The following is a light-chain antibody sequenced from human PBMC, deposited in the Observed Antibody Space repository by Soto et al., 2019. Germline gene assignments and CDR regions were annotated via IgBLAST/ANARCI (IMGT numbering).Light chain of an antibody. CDR1: QSVSSSY. Sequence: EIVLTQSPGTLSLSTGERATLSCRASQSVSSSYLAWDQQKTGQAPRILIYGASSTATGIPDRFSGSGSGTDFTLTISRLEPEDFAVYYCQQYCSSPWTFGTGTKLEIK. J-gene: IGKJ1*01. CDR2: GAS. CDR3: QQYCSSPWT. V-gene: IGKV3-20*01.